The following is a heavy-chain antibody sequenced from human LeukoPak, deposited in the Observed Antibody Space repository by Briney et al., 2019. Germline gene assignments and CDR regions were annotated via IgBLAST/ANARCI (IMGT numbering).Heavy chain of an antibody. V-gene: IGHV3-23*01. D-gene: IGHD6-13*01. J-gene: IGHJ4*02. Sequence: GGSLRLSCVASGFTFSSFGMSWVRQAPGKGLEWVSIISGSGGITYYADSVKGRFTISRDNSKNTLYLQMNSLRAEDTDVYYCAKKYSSSGYYFDSWGQGTLVTVSS. CDR3: AKKYSSSGYYFDS. CDR2: ISGSGGIT. CDR1: GFTFSSFG.